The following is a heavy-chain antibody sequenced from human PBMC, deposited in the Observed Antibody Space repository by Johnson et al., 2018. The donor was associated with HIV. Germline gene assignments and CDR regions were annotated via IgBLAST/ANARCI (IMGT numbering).Heavy chain of an antibody. CDR2: MSFDGSNK. Sequence: QVQLVESGGGLVKPGGSLRLSCAASGFTFSDYYMSWIRQAPGKGLEWVALMSFDGSNKYYADSVKGRFTISRDNSKNTLYLQMNSLRTEDTAVYYCARASTTVTTGDDAFDIWGQGTMVTVSS. V-gene: IGHV3-30*03. CDR1: GFTFSDYY. D-gene: IGHD4-17*01. CDR3: ARASTTVTTGDDAFDI. J-gene: IGHJ3*02.